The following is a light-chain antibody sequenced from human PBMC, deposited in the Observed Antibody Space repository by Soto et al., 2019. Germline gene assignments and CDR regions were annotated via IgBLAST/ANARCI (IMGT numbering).Light chain of an antibody. V-gene: IGKV3-20*01. CDR1: QNLNSNF. CDR3: QQYGSSPPFT. CDR2: GVS. J-gene: IGKJ3*01. Sequence: ETVLTQSPGTLSLSPGERATISCRASQNLNSNFLAWYQQKPGQAPRLLIYGVSNRATGIPDRFSGSGSGTDFTLTISRLEPEDFAVYYCQQYGSSPPFTFGPGTKVDIK.